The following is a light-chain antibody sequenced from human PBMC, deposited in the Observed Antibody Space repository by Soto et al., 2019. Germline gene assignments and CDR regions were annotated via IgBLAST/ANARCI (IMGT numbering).Light chain of an antibody. CDR3: QLRYIWPFT. J-gene: IGKJ5*01. CDR1: QSVTSY. Sequence: EIVLAQSPATLSLSPGARATLSCRASQSVTSYLVWYQQKPGHAPRLLIYDASNRATGIPARFTGSGSGTDFTLTISSLEPEDFAVYYCQLRYIWPFTFGQGTRLEIK. CDR2: DAS. V-gene: IGKV3-11*01.